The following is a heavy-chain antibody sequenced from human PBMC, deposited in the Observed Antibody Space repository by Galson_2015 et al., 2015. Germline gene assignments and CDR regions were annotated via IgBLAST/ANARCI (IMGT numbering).Heavy chain of an antibody. V-gene: IGHV1-18*01. CDR2: ISAYNGNT. CDR3: ARSGRAQQVVVVPAASVAFDI. Sequence: SVKVSCKASGYTFTSYGISWVRQAPGQGLEWMGWISAYNGNTNYAQKLQGRVTMTTDTSTSTAYMELRSLRSDDTAVYYCARSGRAQQVVVVPAASVAFDISGQWTMAAASS. J-gene: IGHJ3*02. CDR1: GYTFTSYG. D-gene: IGHD2-2*01.